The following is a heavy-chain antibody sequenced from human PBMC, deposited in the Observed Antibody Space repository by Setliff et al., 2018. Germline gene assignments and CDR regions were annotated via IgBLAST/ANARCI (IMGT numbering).Heavy chain of an antibody. D-gene: IGHD3-3*01. CDR3: ARRGLGYDFWSGYYTMYYFDY. Sequence: ASVKVSCKASGYTFTGYYMHWVRQAPGQGLEWMGWINAGNGNTKYSQKFQGRVTITRDTSASKAYMELSSLRSEDTAVYYCARRGLGYDFWSGYYTMYYFDYWGQGTLVTVSS. V-gene: IGHV1-3*01. J-gene: IGHJ4*02. CDR1: GYTFTGYY. CDR2: INAGNGNT.